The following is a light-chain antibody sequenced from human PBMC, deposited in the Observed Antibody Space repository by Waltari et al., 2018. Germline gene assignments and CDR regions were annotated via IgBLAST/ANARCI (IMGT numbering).Light chain of an antibody. CDR3: MQAVQTPHT. Sequence: DIVMTQSPRSLPVTPGEPASIPGSSSQSLIHSNGYNYLDWYLQKPGHSPQLLIYLGSHRASGVPDKFSGSGSGTDFTLRINRVEAEDVGVYYCMQAVQTPHTFGGGTKVEIK. CDR2: LGS. V-gene: IGKV2-28*01. J-gene: IGKJ4*01. CDR1: QSLIHSNGYNY.